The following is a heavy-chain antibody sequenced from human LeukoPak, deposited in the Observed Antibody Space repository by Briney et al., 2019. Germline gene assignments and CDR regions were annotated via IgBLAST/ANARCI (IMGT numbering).Heavy chain of an antibody. CDR3: ARGGGEGSSWYATVDY. CDR2: FDPEDGET. Sequence: ASVKVSCKVSGYTLTELSMHWVRQAPGKGLEWMGGFDPEDGETIYAQKFQGRVTMTEDTSTDTAYMELSSLRSDDSAVYYCARGGGEGSSWYATVDYWGQGTLVTVSS. V-gene: IGHV1-24*01. CDR1: GYTLTELS. J-gene: IGHJ4*02. D-gene: IGHD6-13*01.